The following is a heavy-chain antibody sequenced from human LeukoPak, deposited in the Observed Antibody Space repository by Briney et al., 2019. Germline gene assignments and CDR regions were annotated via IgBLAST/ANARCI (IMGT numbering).Heavy chain of an antibody. D-gene: IGHD2-2*01. V-gene: IGHV4-34*01. J-gene: IGHJ6*03. Sequence: SETLSLSCALYGGSFSRYHWTWIRQPPGKGLEWIGEITHTGNTNYNPSLKSRVTISADTSKTQFSLKLSSVTAADTAVYYCARGNLAVVAAANRAHSYMDVWAKGTTVTVSS. CDR2: ITHTGNT. CDR1: GGSFSRYH. CDR3: ARGNLAVVAAANRAHSYMDV.